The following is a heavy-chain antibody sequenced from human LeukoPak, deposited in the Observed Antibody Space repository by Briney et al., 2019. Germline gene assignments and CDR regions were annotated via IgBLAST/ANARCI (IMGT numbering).Heavy chain of an antibody. V-gene: IGHV3-66*02. Sequence: GGSLRLSCAASGFSVCSDYMSWVRQAPGKGLEWVSIVYSDGTTYYADSVKGRFSVSRDISKNTMNVQMNGLRPEDTAVYYCARVNYAGGFDYWGQGTLVTVSS. D-gene: IGHD1-7*01. CDR3: ARVNYAGGFDY. CDR1: GFSVCSDY. J-gene: IGHJ4*02. CDR2: VYSDGTT.